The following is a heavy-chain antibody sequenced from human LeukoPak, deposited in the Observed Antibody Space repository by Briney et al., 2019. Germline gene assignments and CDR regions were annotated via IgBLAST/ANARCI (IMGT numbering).Heavy chain of an antibody. J-gene: IGHJ4*02. CDR2: INYSWTT. Sequence: SETLSLTCAVYGGSFSGYYWSWIRQSPGKGLEGIASINYSWTTYYNPSLNSRVTISVATSKNRFSLKLSSVTAADTAVYSCARTYSSGQGAYYWGQGPLVTVSS. D-gene: IGHD6-19*01. CDR3: ARTYSSGQGAYY. CDR1: GGSFSGYY. V-gene: IGHV4-34*01.